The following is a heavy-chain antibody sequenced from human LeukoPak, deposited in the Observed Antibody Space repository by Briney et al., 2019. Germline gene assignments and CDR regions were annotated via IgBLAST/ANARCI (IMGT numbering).Heavy chain of an antibody. V-gene: IGHV3-30-3*01. CDR2: ISYDGSNK. J-gene: IGHJ4*02. D-gene: IGHD3-10*01. CDR3: ARSITMVRGVIGVIGY. CDR1: GFTFSSYA. Sequence: PGGSLRLSCAASGFTFSSYAMHWVRQAPGKGLEWVAVISYDGSNKYYADSVKGRFTISRDNSKNTLYLQMNSLRAEDTAVYYCARSITMVRGVIGVIGYWGQGTLVTVSS.